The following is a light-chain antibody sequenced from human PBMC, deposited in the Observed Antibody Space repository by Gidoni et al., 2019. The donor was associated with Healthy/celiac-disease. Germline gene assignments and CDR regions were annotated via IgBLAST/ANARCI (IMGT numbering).Light chain of an antibody. J-gene: IGLJ3*02. CDR3: LLYYGGVWV. Sequence: QTVVTQEPSLTVSPGGTVTLTCASSTGAVTSGYYPNWFQQKPGQAPRPLIYNTRNKHSWTPARFSGSLLGGKAALTLSGVQPEDEAEYYCLLYYGGVWVFGGGTKLTVL. V-gene: IGLV7-43*01. CDR2: NTR. CDR1: TGAVTSGYY.